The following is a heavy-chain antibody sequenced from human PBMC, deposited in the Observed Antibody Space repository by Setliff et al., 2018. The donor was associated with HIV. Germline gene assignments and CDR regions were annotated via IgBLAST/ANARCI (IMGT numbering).Heavy chain of an antibody. V-gene: IGHV1-46*01. CDR1: GYTFTNYY. Sequence: ASVKVSCKASGYTFTNYYIHWVRQAPGQGLEWMGLINPSGGRTSYAQKFQGRLTMTRDTSRSTVYMELSSLRSEDTAVYYCAREPGRGSSWYVGFSYYYYYMDVWGKGTTVTVSS. CDR3: AREPGRGSSWYVGFSYYYYYMDV. D-gene: IGHD6-13*01. J-gene: IGHJ6*03. CDR2: INPSGGRT.